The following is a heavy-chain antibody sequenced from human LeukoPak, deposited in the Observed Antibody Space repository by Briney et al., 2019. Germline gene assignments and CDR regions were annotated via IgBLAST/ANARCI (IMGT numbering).Heavy chain of an antibody. CDR3: ARNRRAAAGERGGYMDV. D-gene: IGHD6-13*01. CDR2: ISAYNGNT. J-gene: IGHJ6*03. Sequence: ASVKVSCKASGYTFTSYGISLVRQAPGQGLEWMGWISAYNGNTNYAQKLEGRVTMTTDTSTSTANMELRRLRSDGTAVYYCARNRRAAAGERGGYMDVWGKGTTVTVSS. V-gene: IGHV1-18*01. CDR1: GYTFTSYG.